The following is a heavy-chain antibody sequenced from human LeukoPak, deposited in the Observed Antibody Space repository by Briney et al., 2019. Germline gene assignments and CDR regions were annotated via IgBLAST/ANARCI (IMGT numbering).Heavy chain of an antibody. J-gene: IGHJ5*02. CDR3: AKHQGTSSPFDP. D-gene: IGHD3-10*01. CDR1: GYSFTSYW. Sequence: GVPLNISCKGSGYSFTSYWIGWVRQMPGKGLERMGIIYPGDSDTRDSPSFQGQVTISADKSISTAYLQWSSLKASDTAMYYCAKHQGTSSPFDPWGQGTLVTVSS. CDR2: IYPGDSDT. V-gene: IGHV5-51*01.